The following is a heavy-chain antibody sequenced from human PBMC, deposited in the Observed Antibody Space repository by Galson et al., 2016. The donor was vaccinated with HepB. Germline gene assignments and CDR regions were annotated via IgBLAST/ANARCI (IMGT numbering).Heavy chain of an antibody. Sequence: ETLSLTCAVYGGSFSGYYWSWIRQPPGKGLEWIGKINHSGSSNYNPSLKSRVTISVDTSKSQFSLELTSVTATDTAVYYCARGKSVRVVGYYYYYGMDVWGQGTTVTVS. J-gene: IGHJ6*02. CDR3: ARGKSVRVVGYYYYYGMDV. D-gene: IGHD3-10*02. CDR1: GGSFSGYY. V-gene: IGHV4-34*01. CDR2: INHSGSS.